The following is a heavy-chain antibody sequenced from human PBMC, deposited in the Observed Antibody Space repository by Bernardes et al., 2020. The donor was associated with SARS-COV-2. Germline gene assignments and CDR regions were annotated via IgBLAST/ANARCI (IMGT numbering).Heavy chain of an antibody. V-gene: IGHV3-21*01. CDR3: ARDGLYYDFWSGSRPYYGMDV. CDR2: ISSSSSYI. J-gene: IGHJ6*02. Sequence: GGSLRLSCAASGFTFSSYSMNWVRQAPGKGLEWVSSISSSSSYIYYADSVKGRFTISRDNAKNSLYLQMNSLRAEDTAVYYCARDGLYYDFWSGSRPYYGMDVWGQGTTVTVSS. CDR1: GFTFSSYS. D-gene: IGHD3-3*01.